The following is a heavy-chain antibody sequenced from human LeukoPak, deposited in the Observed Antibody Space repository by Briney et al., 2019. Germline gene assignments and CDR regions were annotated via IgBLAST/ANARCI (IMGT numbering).Heavy chain of an antibody. J-gene: IGHJ4*02. Sequence: ASVKVSCKASGYTFTGYYMHWVRQAPGQGLEWMGWINPNSGGTNYAQKFQGRVAMTRDTSISTAYMELSRLRSDDTAVYYCARDRYCSSTSCPVGYWGQGTLVTVSS. CDR3: ARDRYCSSTSCPVGY. CDR1: GYTFTGYY. V-gene: IGHV1-2*02. D-gene: IGHD2-2*01. CDR2: INPNSGGT.